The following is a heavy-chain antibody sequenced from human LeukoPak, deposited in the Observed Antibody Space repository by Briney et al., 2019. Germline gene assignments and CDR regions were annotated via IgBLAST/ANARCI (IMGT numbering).Heavy chain of an antibody. CDR1: GFTFSSYG. CDR3: AKGEGGYYFWSGWREPDAFDI. Sequence: GGSLRLSCAASGFTFSSYGMHWVRQAPGKGLEWVAFILYDGSNKYYADSVKGRFTISRDNSKNTLYLQMNSLRAEDTAVYYCAKGEGGYYFWSGWREPDAFDIWGQGTMVTVSS. V-gene: IGHV3-30*02. CDR2: ILYDGSNK. D-gene: IGHD3-3*01. J-gene: IGHJ3*02.